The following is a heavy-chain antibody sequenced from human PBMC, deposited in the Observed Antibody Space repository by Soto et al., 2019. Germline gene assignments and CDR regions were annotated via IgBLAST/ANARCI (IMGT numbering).Heavy chain of an antibody. CDR3: ARQAYVASQWFDP. CDR1: GYTFGNYG. D-gene: IGHD3-16*01. CDR2: INIYNGNT. J-gene: IGHJ5*02. V-gene: IGHV1-18*01. Sequence: QVQLVQSGAVEEKPGASVKVSCKASGYTFGNYGISWVRQAPGQGLEWMGWINIYNGNTNYAQKFQGRVTMTTDTSTSTAYMELRSLRSDDTAVYYCARQAYVASQWFDPWGQGTLVIVSS.